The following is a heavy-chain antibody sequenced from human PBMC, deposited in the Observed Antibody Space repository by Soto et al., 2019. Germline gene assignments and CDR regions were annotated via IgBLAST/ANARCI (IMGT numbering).Heavy chain of an antibody. V-gene: IGHV1-46*01. Sequence: ASVKVSCKASGYIFTSYYIHWVRQAPGQGLEWMGVINPNGGGTSYAQKFQGRVTMTRDTATSTVYMELSSLRSEDTAAYYGARVPNTAGKFDYWGQGTLVTLSS. CDR3: ARVPNTAGKFDY. CDR2: INPNGGGT. D-gene: IGHD6-13*01. CDR1: GYIFTSYY. J-gene: IGHJ4*02.